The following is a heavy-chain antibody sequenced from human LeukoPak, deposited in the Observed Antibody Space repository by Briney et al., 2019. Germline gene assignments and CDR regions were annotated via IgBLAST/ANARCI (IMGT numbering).Heavy chain of an antibody. CDR1: GFSFNIYS. J-gene: IGHJ4*02. CDR3: ARDLAYYYDSNYD. CDR2: IDSSAAYI. Sequence: GGSLRLSCAASGFSFNIYSMNWVRHAPAKGLEWVSSIDSSAAYIYYADSVKGRFTISRDNAKNSLYLQMNSLRAEDTAVYYCARDLAYYYDSNYDWGQGTLVTVSS. V-gene: IGHV3-21*01. D-gene: IGHD3-22*01.